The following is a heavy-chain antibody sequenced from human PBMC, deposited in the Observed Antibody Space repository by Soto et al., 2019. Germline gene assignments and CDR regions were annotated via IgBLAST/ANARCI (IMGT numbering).Heavy chain of an antibody. CDR1: GLSLNNDRLG. J-gene: IGHJ5*02. D-gene: IGHD2-2*01. Sequence: QVTLKESGPVLVKPTETLTLTCTVSGLSLNNDRLGVSWIRQPPGNALEWLAHIFSNDDKSYSTSLKSRLTISKDTSRSQVVLTMTNMDPVDSATYYCALIKDCSRNDCYLASFDPGGQGTLVTVSS. CDR3: ALIKDCSRNDCYLASFDP. CDR2: IFSNDDK. V-gene: IGHV2-26*01.